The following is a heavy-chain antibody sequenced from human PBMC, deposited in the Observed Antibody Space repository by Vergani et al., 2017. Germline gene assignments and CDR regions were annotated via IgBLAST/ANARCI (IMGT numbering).Heavy chain of an antibody. Sequence: QVQLVQSGAGVKKPGASVKVSCKASGYTSTSYYMHWVRQAPGQGLEWMGIINPSGGSTSYAQKFQGRVTMTRDTSTSTVYMELSSLRSEDTAVYYCARDLAAARFDDWGQGTMVTVSS. CDR2: INPSGGST. D-gene: IGHD6-13*01. CDR1: GYTSTSYY. J-gene: IGHJ4*02. CDR3: ARDLAAARFDD. V-gene: IGHV1-46*01.